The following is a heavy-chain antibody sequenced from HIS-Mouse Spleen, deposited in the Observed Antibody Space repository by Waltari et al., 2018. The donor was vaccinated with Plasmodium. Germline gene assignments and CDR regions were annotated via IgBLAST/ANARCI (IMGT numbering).Heavy chain of an antibody. CDR2: ISYDGSNK. CDR1: GFTFSSYA. V-gene: IGHV3-30*04. J-gene: IGHJ6*02. CDR3: ARLYYDFWSGYYPYGMDV. Sequence: QVQLVESGGGVVQPGRSLRLSCAASGFTFSSYAIHWVRQAPGKGREWGAVISYDGSNKYYADSVKGRFTISRDNSKNTLYLQMNSLRAEDTAVYYCARLYYDFWSGYYPYGMDVWGQGTTVTVSS. D-gene: IGHD3-3*01.